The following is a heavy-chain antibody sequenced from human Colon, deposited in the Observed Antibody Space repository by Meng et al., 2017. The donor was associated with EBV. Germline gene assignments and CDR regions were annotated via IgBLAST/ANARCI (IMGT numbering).Heavy chain of an antibody. CDR1: GFTFSNAW. D-gene: IGHD3-10*01. J-gene: IGHJ4*02. Sequence: EVQLVESVGLFVKPGESLMLSCAASGFTFSNAWMNWVRQVPGKGLEWVGRSKSKTDGGATDYAAPVKGRFTISRDDSKSMFYLQMNSLRTEDTAVYFCTKGVGVLNYFDSCGQGTLVTVSS. CDR3: TKGVGVLNYFDS. CDR2: SKSKTDGGAT. V-gene: IGHV3-15*01.